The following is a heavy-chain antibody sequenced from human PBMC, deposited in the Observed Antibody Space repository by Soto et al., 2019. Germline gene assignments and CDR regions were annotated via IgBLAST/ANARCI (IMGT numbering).Heavy chain of an antibody. V-gene: IGHV3-23*01. J-gene: IGHJ4*02. CDR1: GFTFSSYA. Sequence: GGSLRLSCAASGFTFSSYAMSWVRQAPGKGLEWVSVISGSDDSTYYADSVKGRFTISRDNPKNTLYLQMNSLRAEDTAAYYCAKSSSSSTFDYWGQGTLVTVSS. CDR2: ISGSDDST. D-gene: IGHD6-6*01. CDR3: AKSSSSSTFDY.